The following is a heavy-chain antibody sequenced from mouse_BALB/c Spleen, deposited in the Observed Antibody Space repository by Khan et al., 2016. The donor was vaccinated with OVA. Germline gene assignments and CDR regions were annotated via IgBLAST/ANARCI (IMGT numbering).Heavy chain of an antibody. D-gene: IGHD1-1*01. CDR3: ARDNSVESYWCFDV. V-gene: IGHV2-9*02. CDR1: GFSLTSYG. J-gene: IGHJ1*01. CDR2: IWAGGST. Sequence: QVQLKESGPGLVAPSQSLSLTCTVSGFSLTSYGVHWVRQPPGKGLEWLGVIWAGGSTNYNSALLSRLSISKDNSKSQVFLKMNSLQTDDTAMYDGARDNSVESYWCFDVWGEGTTVTVSS.